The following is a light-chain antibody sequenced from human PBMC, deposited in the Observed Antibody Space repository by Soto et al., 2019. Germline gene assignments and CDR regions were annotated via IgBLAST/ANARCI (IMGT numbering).Light chain of an antibody. CDR2: GTS. CDR1: QSIGTY. CDR3: QQYGTSSWT. V-gene: IGKV3-20*01. J-gene: IGKJ1*01. Sequence: EIVFTQSPATLSLSPGERATLSCRASQSIGTYLAWYEQKPGQAPRLLIYGTSTRDAGIPDRFSGSGSGTEFTLTVSRLEPEDSAVYHCQQYGTSSWTFGQGTKVDIK.